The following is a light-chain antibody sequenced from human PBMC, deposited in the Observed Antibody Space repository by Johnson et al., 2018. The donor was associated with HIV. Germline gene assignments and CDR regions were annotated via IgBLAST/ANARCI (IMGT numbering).Light chain of an antibody. CDR1: SSNIGNNF. Sequence: QSVLTQPPSVSAAPGQKVTISCSGSSSNIGNNFVSWYQQLPGTAPQLLIYDNNTRPSGIPDRFSGSKSGTSATLGITGLQTGDEADYYCGTWDSSLSAYVFGTGTKVTVL. V-gene: IGLV1-51*01. CDR2: DNN. J-gene: IGLJ1*01. CDR3: GTWDSSLSAYV.